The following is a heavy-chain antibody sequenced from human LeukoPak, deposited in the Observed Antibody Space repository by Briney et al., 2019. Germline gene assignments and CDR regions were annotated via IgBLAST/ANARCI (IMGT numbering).Heavy chain of an antibody. CDR3: AKRSSYDDSGYYSDY. CDR2: ISYDGSNK. Sequence: GGSLRLSCAASGFTFSSYGMHWVRQAPGKGLEWVAVISYDGSNKYYADSVKGRFTISRDNSKNTLYLQMNSLRAEDTAVYYCAKRSSYDDSGYYSDYWGQGTLVAVSS. D-gene: IGHD3-22*01. CDR1: GFTFSSYG. J-gene: IGHJ4*02. V-gene: IGHV3-30*18.